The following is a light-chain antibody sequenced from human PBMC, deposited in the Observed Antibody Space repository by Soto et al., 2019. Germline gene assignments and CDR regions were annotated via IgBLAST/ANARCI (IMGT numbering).Light chain of an antibody. CDR1: SSDVGGHNY. Sequence: QSVLTQPASVSASPGQSITISCTGTSSDVGGHNYVSWYQHHPGKAPKLMIFDVSNRPSGISNRFSGSKSGNTASLTISGLQAEDEADYYCSSFTTSSTYVFGTGTKVTVL. J-gene: IGLJ1*01. CDR2: DVS. CDR3: SSFTTSSTYV. V-gene: IGLV2-14*03.